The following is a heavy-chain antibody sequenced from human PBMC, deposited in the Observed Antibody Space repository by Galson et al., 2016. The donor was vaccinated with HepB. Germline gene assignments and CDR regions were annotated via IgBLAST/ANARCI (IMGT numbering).Heavy chain of an antibody. CDR2: IRSSGSDM. CDR1: GFTFSSYS. J-gene: IGHJ4*02. Sequence: SLRLSCAASGFTFSSYSMNWVRQAPGKGLEWVSSIRSSGSDMFYADSVEGRFTISRDNAKNSLFLQMNSLRAEDTALYYCARGKAEYTSTWYPNDYWGQGTLVTVSS. CDR3: ARGKAEYTSTWYPNDY. V-gene: IGHV3-21*01. D-gene: IGHD6-13*01.